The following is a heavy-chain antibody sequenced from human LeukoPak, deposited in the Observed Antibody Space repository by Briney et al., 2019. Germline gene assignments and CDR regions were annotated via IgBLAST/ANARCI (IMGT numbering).Heavy chain of an antibody. CDR3: ARLAGGYYYYFDF. D-gene: IGHD3-22*01. V-gene: IGHV4-39*01. J-gene: IGHJ4*02. CDR1: GGSISSSSYY. Sequence: SETLSLTCTVSGGSISSSSYYWGWIRQPPGKGLEWIGSIYYSGSTYYNPSLKSRVTISVDTSKNQFSLKLSSVTGADTAVYYCARLAGGYYYYFDFWGQGTLVTVSS. CDR2: IYYSGST.